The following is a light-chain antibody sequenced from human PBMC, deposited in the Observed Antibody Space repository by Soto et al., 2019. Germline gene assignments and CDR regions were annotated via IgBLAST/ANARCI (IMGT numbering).Light chain of an antibody. CDR3: QQYNNWHYT. Sequence: EKVMTQSPATLSVSPGERATLSCRASQSVSNNLAWYQQKLGQAPRLLIYGASTRATGIPARFSGSGSGTEFTLTISSLQSEDFAVYYCQQYNNWHYTFGQGTKLQIK. J-gene: IGKJ2*01. CDR1: QSVSNN. CDR2: GAS. V-gene: IGKV3-15*01.